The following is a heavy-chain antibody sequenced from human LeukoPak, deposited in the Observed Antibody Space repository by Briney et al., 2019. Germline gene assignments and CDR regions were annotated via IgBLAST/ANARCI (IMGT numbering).Heavy chain of an antibody. CDR2: IKQEGSTK. J-gene: IGHJ4*02. D-gene: IGHD4-17*01. CDR1: GFIFSSYW. CDR3: AREGTTLWYYFDY. Sequence: GGSLRLSCAASGFIFSSYWMSWVRQAPGKGLEWVANIKQEGSTKYYVDSVKGRFTISRDNAKNSLYLEMNSLRAEDTAVYYCAREGTTLWYYFDYWGQGTLDTVSS. V-gene: IGHV3-7*01.